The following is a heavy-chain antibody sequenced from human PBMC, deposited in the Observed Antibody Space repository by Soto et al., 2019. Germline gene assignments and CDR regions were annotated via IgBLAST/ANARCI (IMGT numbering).Heavy chain of an antibody. CDR3: ARDVRGEQPERHHYCYYGMDV. Sequence: SETLSLTCTVSGGSISSYYWSWIRQPPGKGLEWIGYIYYSGSTNYNPSLKSRVTISVDTSKNQFSLKLSSVTAADTAVYYCARDVRGEQPERHHYCYYGMDVWGQGTTVTVSS. J-gene: IGHJ6*02. V-gene: IGHV4-59*01. CDR2: IYYSGST. D-gene: IGHD1-1*01. CDR1: GGSISSYY.